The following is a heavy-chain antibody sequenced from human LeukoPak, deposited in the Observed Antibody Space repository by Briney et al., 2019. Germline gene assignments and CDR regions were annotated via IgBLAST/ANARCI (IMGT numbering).Heavy chain of an antibody. D-gene: IGHD5-18*01. Sequence: GTSVKVSCKASGYTFTGYYMHWVRQAPGQGLEWMGWINPNSGGTNYAQKFQGWVTMTRDTSISTAYMELSRLRSDDTAVYYCARARWIQLWRDAFDIWGQGTMVTVSS. J-gene: IGHJ3*02. CDR2: INPNSGGT. CDR1: GYTFTGYY. CDR3: ARARWIQLWRDAFDI. V-gene: IGHV1-2*04.